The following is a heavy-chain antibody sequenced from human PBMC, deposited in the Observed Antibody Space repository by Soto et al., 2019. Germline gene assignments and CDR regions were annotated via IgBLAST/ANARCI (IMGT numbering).Heavy chain of an antibody. D-gene: IGHD6-19*01. V-gene: IGHV3-23*01. CDR2: ISGSGGST. J-gene: IGHJ4*02. CDR1: GFTFSSYA. CDR3: AKDPRDTYSSGWYGDY. Sequence: GGSLRLSCAASGFTFSSYAMSWVRQAPGKGLEWVSAISGSGGSTYYADSVKGRFTISRDNSKNTLYLQMNSLRAEDTAVYYCAKDPRDTYSSGWYGDYWGQGTLVTVSS.